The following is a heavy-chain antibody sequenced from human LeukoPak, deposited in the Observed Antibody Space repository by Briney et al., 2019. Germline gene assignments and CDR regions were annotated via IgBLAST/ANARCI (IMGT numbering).Heavy chain of an antibody. CDR2: IKSKTDGGTT. CDR3: ARDGWFGDYNWFDP. D-gene: IGHD3-10*01. Sequence: PGGSLRLSRAASGFTFSNAWMSWVRQAPGKGLEWVGRIKSKTDGGTTDYAAPVKGRFTISRDDSKNTLYLQMNSLRAEDTAMYYCARDGWFGDYNWFDPWGQGTLVTVSS. J-gene: IGHJ5*02. V-gene: IGHV3-15*01. CDR1: GFTFSNAW.